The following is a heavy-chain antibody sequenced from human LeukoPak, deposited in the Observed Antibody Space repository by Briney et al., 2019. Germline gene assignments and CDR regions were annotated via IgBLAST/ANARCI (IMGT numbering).Heavy chain of an antibody. CDR1: GFTFSSYW. D-gene: IGHD1-26*01. J-gene: IGHJ4*02. CDR2: INSDGSST. V-gene: IGHV3-74*01. CDR3: ARDSHSGNYPWD. Sequence: GGSLRLSCAASGFTFSSYWLHWVRQAPGEGLVWVSRINSDGSSTTYADSVKGRFTISRDNAKNTLYLQMNSLRGEDTAVYYCARDSHSGNYPWDWGPGTLVTVSS.